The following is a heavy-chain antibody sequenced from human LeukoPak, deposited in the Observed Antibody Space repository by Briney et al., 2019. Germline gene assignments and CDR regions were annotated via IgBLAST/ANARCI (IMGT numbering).Heavy chain of an antibody. CDR2: ISSTSSTI. CDR1: GFTFSSRS. J-gene: IGHJ5*01. CDR3: ASDRPPSGFDS. Sequence: GGSLRLSCATSGFTFSSRSVNWVRQAPGKGLEWISYISSTSSTIYSTDSVKGRFTISRDNAKNALYLQMNSLRVEDTAVYYCASDRPPSGFDSWGQGTLVTVSS. D-gene: IGHD6-6*01. V-gene: IGHV3-48*04.